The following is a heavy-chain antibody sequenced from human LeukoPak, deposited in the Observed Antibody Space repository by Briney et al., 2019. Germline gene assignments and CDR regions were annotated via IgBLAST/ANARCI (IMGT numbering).Heavy chain of an antibody. CDR1: GFTFSSYS. V-gene: IGHV3-21*04. Sequence: GGSLRLSCAASGFTFSSYSMNWVRQAPGKGLEWVSSISSSSSYIYYADSVKGRFTISRDSAKNSLYLQMNSLRAEDTAVYYCARVGYCSRTSCYWIDYFDYWGQGTLVTVSS. CDR2: ISSSSSYI. J-gene: IGHJ4*02. CDR3: ARVGYCSRTSCYWIDYFDY. D-gene: IGHD2-2*01.